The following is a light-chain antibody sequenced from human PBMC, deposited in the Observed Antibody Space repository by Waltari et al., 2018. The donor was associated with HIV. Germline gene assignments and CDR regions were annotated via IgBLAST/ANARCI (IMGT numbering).Light chain of an antibody. CDR1: SSYVGGYTS. V-gene: IGLV2-11*01. CDR2: DVT. Sequence: QSALTQPRSVSGSPGQSVTISCTGTSSYVGGYTSVSWYQQHPGKAPKLMIYDVTKRPSGVPDRFSGSKSGNTASLTISGLQAEDEADYFCCSYAGGYTLVFGGGTKLTVL. CDR3: CSYAGGYTLV. J-gene: IGLJ3*02.